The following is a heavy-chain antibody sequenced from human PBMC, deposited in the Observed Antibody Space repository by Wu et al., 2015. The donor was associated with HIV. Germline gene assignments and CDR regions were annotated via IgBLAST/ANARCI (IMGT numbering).Heavy chain of an antibody. CDR2: FDPETRET. V-gene: IGHV1-24*01. J-gene: IGHJ6*02. D-gene: IGHD3-16*01. Sequence: QVPLAQSGAEVKKPGASVTVSCKISGYSLDKLSMHWVRQAPGKGLQWVGGFDPETRETVYTQNFQGRVTLTEDTSTDTTYMELRGLRFEDTAVYFCATLRWFSDRGNFYFGMDVWGPGTTVTVSS. CDR1: GYSLDKLS. CDR3: ATLRWFSDRGNFYFGMDV.